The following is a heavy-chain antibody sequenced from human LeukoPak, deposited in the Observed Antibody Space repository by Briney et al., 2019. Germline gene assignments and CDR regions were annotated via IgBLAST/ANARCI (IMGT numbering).Heavy chain of an antibody. D-gene: IGHD6-6*01. CDR2: IRYDGSNK. Sequence: GGSLRLSCAASGFTFSSYGMHWVRQAPGKGLEWVAFIRYDGSNKYYADSVKGRFTISRDNSKNTLYLQMNSLRAEDTAVYYCAKDVAARDLNWFDPWGQGTLVTVSS. J-gene: IGHJ5*02. V-gene: IGHV3-30*02. CDR1: GFTFSSYG. CDR3: AKDVAARDLNWFDP.